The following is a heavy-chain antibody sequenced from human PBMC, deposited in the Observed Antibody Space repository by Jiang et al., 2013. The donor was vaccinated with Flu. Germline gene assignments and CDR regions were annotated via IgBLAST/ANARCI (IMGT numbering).Heavy chain of an antibody. Sequence: SLRLSCSASGFTFDDLCYELGPPGSREGLEWVGFIRTEAYGGTSEYAPSMKGRFTISRDDSKNIAYLQMNSLKTEDTGVYYCTRNYYYESSGYYSHEYFFDYWGQGTLVTVSS. J-gene: IGHJ4*02. CDR3: TRNYYYESSGYYSHEYFFDY. CDR2: IRTEAYGGTS. V-gene: IGHV3-49*04. CDR1: GFTFDDLC. D-gene: IGHD3-22*01.